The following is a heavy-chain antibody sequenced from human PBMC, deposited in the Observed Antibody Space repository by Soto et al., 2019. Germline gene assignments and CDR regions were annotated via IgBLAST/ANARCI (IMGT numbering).Heavy chain of an antibody. J-gene: IGHJ4*02. CDR3: ARVVLRDFWSGYSARTRGPRGGFDY. Sequence: SETLSLTCTVSGGSISSGGYYWSWIRQHPGKGLEWIGYIYYSGSTYYNPSLKSRVTISVDTSKNQFSLKLSSVTAADTAVYYCARVVLRDFWSGYSARTRGPRGGFDYWGQGTLVTVSS. V-gene: IGHV4-31*03. CDR1: GGSISSGGYY. D-gene: IGHD3-3*01. CDR2: IYYSGST.